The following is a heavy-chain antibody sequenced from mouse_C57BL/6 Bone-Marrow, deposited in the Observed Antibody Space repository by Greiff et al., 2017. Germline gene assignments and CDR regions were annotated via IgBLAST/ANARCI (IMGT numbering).Heavy chain of an antibody. CDR2: INPSTGGT. J-gene: IGHJ4*01. CDR3: AREGGGTWHGLSMDY. V-gene: IGHV1-42*01. Sequence: VQLKESGPELVKPGASVKISCKASGYSFTGYYMNWVKQSPEKSLEWIGEINPSTGGTTYNQKFKAKATLTVDKSSSTASMQLKSLTSEDSAVYYCAREGGGTWHGLSMDYWGQGTSVTVSS. CDR1: GYSFTGYY. D-gene: IGHD1-1*02.